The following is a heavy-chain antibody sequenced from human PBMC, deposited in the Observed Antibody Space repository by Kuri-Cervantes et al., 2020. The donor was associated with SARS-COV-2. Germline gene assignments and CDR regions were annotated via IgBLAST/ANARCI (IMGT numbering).Heavy chain of an antibody. CDR3: SRTASTVTTNPYRYYFDY. Sequence: SETLSLACTVSGGSISSYYWSWIRQPPGKGLEWIGYIYYSGSTNYNPYLKSRVTISVDTSKNQFSLKLSSVTAADTAVYYCSRTASTVTTNPYRYYFDYWGQGTLVTVSS. V-gene: IGHV4-59*12. D-gene: IGHD4-11*01. CDR2: IYYSGST. J-gene: IGHJ4*02. CDR1: GGSISSYY.